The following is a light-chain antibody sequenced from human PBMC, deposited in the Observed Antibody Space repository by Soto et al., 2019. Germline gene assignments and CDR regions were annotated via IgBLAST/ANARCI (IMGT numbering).Light chain of an antibody. CDR3: SSYTSSSTYNYV. Sequence: QSVLTQHASVSGSAGQSITTSCTGTSSDVGGYNYVSWYQQHPGKAPKLMIYDVSNRPSGASNRFSGSKSGNTASLTISGLQAEDEADYYCSSYTSSSTYNYVFGTGTKVTVL. CDR1: SSDVGGYNY. CDR2: DVS. J-gene: IGLJ1*01. V-gene: IGLV2-14*01.